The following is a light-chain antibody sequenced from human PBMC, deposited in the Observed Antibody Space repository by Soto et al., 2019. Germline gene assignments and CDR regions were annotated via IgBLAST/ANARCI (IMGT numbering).Light chain of an antibody. Sequence: QSALTQPASVSGSPGQSITISCTGTSSDVGGYNYVSWYQQHPGKAPKLMIYDVSNRPSGVSNRFSSSKSGNTASLTISGLQAEDEAYYYRSTYTSSSTLLSVFGTGTKLTVL. J-gene: IGLJ1*01. CDR3: STYTSSSTLLSV. V-gene: IGLV2-14*01. CDR1: SSDVGGYNY. CDR2: DVS.